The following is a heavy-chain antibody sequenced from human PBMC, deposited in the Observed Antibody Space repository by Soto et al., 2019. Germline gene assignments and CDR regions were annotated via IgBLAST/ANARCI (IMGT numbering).Heavy chain of an antibody. CDR3: ARGLWGILVTQAFDI. CDR1: GFTFSTSA. Sequence: EVQLLESGGGLVQPGGSLRLSCAASGFTFSTSAMTWVRQAPGKGLEWVSTISGSGTGTYYADSVSGRFTISRDNPKNTLYMQMNSLRAEDTAIYYCARGLWGILVTQAFDIWGQGTMVTVSS. J-gene: IGHJ3*02. D-gene: IGHD4-4*01. CDR2: ISGSGTGT. V-gene: IGHV3-23*01.